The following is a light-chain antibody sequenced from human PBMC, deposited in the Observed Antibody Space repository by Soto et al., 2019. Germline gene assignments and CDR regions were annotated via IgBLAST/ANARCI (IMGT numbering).Light chain of an antibody. CDR3: QQYGSSGT. J-gene: IGKJ1*01. CDR2: VAS. V-gene: IGKV3-20*01. CDR1: QSVSNNY. Sequence: EIVLTQSPGTLSLSPGERATLSCRASQSVSNNYLAWYQQKPGQAPRLLIYVASNRATGIQDRFSGSGSGTDSTLTISRLEPEDFAVYYCQQYGSSGTFGQGTKVDIK.